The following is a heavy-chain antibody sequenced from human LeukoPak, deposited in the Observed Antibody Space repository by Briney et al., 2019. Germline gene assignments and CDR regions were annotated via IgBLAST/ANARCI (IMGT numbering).Heavy chain of an antibody. J-gene: IGHJ4*02. CDR3: ARDSYDILTGFQ. D-gene: IGHD3-9*01. CDR1: GYTFTGYY. Sequence: ASVKVSCKASGYTFTGYYIHWVRQAPGQGLEWMGWINPNSGGTKYAEKFQGRVTMTRDTSISTAYMELSRLRSDDTAVFYCARDSYDILTGFQWGQGTQVTVSS. CDR2: INPNSGGT. V-gene: IGHV1-2*02.